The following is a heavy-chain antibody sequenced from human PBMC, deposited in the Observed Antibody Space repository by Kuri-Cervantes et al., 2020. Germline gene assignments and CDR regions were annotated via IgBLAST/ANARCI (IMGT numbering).Heavy chain of an antibody. D-gene: IGHD4/OR15-4a*01. CDR2: ISSNGGST. Sequence: GESLKISCAASGFTFSSYAMHWVRQAPGKGLEYVSAISSNGGSTYYADSVKGRFTISRDNSKNTLYLQMGSLRAEDMAVYYCTRGRTMGTGAGPDDDFDVWGQGTMVTVSS. V-gene: IGHV3-64*02. CDR3: TRGRTMGTGAGPDDDFDV. J-gene: IGHJ3*01. CDR1: GFTFSSYA.